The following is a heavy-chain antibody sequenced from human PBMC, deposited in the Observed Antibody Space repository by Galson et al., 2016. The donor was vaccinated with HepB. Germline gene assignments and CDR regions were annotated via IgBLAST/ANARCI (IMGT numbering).Heavy chain of an antibody. D-gene: IGHD3-10*01. J-gene: IGHJ4*02. V-gene: IGHV1-3*01. Sequence: SVKVSCKASGYTFTSYAIHWVRQAPGQRLEWMGWVNPVNGDTNYSPKFQGRLTMTSDTSANTAYLDLSSLGSEDTSMYYCARQPTSTSVIYYQLDYWGQGTLVSVSS. CDR1: GYTFTSYA. CDR2: VNPVNGDT. CDR3: ARQPTSTSVIYYQLDY.